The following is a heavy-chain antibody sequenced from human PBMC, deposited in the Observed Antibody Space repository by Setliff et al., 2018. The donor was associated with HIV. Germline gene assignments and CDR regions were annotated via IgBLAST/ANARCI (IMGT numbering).Heavy chain of an antibody. J-gene: IGHJ4*02. CDR2: VDYNGRT. CDR1: GASISSYY. D-gene: IGHD5-18*01. Sequence: PSETLSLTCAVSGASISSYYWSWNRQTPGKGLEWIGYVDYNGRTDCNPSLKSRVTISLDTSKNQVSLKLSSVAAADTAVYHCARGAYRDCYDYWGQGTLVTVSS. CDR3: ARGAYRDCYDY. V-gene: IGHV4-59*01.